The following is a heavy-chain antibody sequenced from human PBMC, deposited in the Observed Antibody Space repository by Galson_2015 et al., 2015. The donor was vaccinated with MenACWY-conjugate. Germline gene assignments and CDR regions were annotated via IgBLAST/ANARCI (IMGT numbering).Heavy chain of an antibody. J-gene: IGHJ4*02. V-gene: IGHV4-34*01. CDR1: GGSFSGYY. CDR3: ARGLDY. Sequence: ETLSLTCAVYGGSFSGYYWSWIRQPPGKGLEWIGEINHSGSTNYNPSLKSRVTISVDTSKNQFSLKLSSVTAADTAVYYCARGLDYWGQGTLVTVSS. CDR2: INHSGST.